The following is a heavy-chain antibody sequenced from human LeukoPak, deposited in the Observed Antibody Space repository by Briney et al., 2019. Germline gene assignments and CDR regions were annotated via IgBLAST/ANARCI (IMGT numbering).Heavy chain of an antibody. CDR2: IIPIFGTA. CDR1: GGTFSSYG. CDR3: ARAYRRITGTTRPHYYYYYMDV. V-gene: IGHV1-69*13. D-gene: IGHD1-7*01. J-gene: IGHJ6*03. Sequence: ASVKVSCKTSGGTFSSYGISWVRQAPGQGLEWMGGIIPIFGTAKYAQKLQGRVTITADESTSTAYMELSSLRSEDTAVYYCARAYRRITGTTRPHYYYYYMDVWGKGTTVTVSS.